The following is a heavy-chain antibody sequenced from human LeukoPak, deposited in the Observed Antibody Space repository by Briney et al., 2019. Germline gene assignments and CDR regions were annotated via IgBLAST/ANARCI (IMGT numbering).Heavy chain of an antibody. Sequence: GASVKVSCKASGYTFTGYYMHWVRKAPGQGLEWMGWVNPNSGGTNYAQKFQGRVTMTRDTSISTAYMELSRLRSDDTAVYYCARERAGIVVPGDYWGQGTLVTVSS. CDR2: VNPNSGGT. V-gene: IGHV1-2*02. CDR1: GYTFTGYY. CDR3: ARERAGIVVPGDY. D-gene: IGHD2-2*01. J-gene: IGHJ4*02.